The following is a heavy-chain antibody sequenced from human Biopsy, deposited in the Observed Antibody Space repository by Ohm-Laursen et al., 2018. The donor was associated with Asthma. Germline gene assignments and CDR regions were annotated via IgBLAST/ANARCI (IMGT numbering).Heavy chain of an antibody. CDR1: GFAFNNSS. J-gene: IGHJ4*02. D-gene: IGHD1-26*01. CDR3: AKDVFPGWELRRGPEN. V-gene: IGHV3-23*01. Sequence: SLRLSCSASGFAFNNSSMTWVRQAPGKGLEWVSSISASGVRTFYADSVKGRFTVSRDSSRNTLHLQMNSLRAEDTAVYYCAKDVFPGWELRRGPENWGQGTLVTVSS. CDR2: ISASGVRT.